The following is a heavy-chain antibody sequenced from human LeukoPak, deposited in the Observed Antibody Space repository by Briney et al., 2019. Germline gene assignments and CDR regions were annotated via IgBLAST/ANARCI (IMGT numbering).Heavy chain of an antibody. V-gene: IGHV4-31*03. CDR2: IYYSGST. J-gene: IGHJ4*02. D-gene: IGHD4-23*01. CDR3: ARDRRWPQTIFDY. CDR1: GGSISSGGYY. Sequence: PSETLSLTCTVSGGSISSGGYYWSWIRQHPGKGLEWIGYIYYSGSTYYNPSLKSRVTISVDTSKNQFSLKLCSVTAADTAVYYCARDRRWPQTIFDYWGQGTLVTVSS.